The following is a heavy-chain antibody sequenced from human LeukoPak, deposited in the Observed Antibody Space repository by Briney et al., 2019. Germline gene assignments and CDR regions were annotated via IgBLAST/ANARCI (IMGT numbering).Heavy chain of an antibody. CDR3: ASGRSSGGFGGPFYYYYMDV. Sequence: SVTVSCKASGGTFSSHAISWVRQAPGQGLEWMGGIIPTFGTTNYAQKFQGRVTITADKSTSTAYMELSSLRSEDTAMYYCASGRSSGGFGGPFYYYYMDVWGKGTTVTVSS. V-gene: IGHV1-69*06. D-gene: IGHD3-22*01. CDR1: GGTFSSHA. J-gene: IGHJ6*03. CDR2: IIPTFGTT.